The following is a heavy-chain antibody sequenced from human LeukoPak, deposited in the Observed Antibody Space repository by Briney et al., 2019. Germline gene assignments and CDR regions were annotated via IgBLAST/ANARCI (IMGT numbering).Heavy chain of an antibody. Sequence: SETLSLTCTVSGVSISSSNSYWGWIRQPPGKGLEWIGSIYYSGNTYYNASLKSQVSISIDTSKNQFSLKLTSVTAADTAVYYCARLGVAAPGLYYFDYWGQGTLVTVSS. V-gene: IGHV4-39*01. CDR3: ARLGVAAPGLYYFDY. CDR2: IYYSGNT. CDR1: GVSISSSNSY. D-gene: IGHD6-19*01. J-gene: IGHJ4*02.